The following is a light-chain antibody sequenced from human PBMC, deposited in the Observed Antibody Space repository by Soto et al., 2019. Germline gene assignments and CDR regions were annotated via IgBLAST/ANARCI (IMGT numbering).Light chain of an antibody. CDR3: QQYNSYYRT. V-gene: IGKV1-5*01. CDR1: QSISRS. CDR2: LAS. Sequence: IQRTQCPSTLSVSVGDRVTITCRSMQSISRSWAWYQQKPGKASKFLIYLASSLESGVPSRFRGSGSGTEFTLTISSLQPDDFATYYCQQYNSYYRTFGQGTKVDIK. J-gene: IGKJ1*01.